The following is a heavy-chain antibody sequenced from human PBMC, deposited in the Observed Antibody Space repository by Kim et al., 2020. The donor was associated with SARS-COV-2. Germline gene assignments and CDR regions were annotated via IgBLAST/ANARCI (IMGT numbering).Heavy chain of an antibody. CDR1: GFTFSTYW. V-gene: IGHV3-74*03. Sequence: GALRLSCAASGFTFSTYWMDWVRQGPGEGLVWVSRINTDGSKTMYAASVKGRFSISRDNAVNTVYLQMNILTVEDTAVYVCGRGGLLGGQGTLVTVSS. CDR3: GRGGLL. CDR2: INTDGSKT. J-gene: IGHJ4*02.